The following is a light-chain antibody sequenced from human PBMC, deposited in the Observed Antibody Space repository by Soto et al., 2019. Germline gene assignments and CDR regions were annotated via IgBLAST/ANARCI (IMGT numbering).Light chain of an antibody. CDR1: QAISFY. V-gene: IGKV1-9*01. Sequence: IQLTQSPSSLSASVGDRVTITCRANQAISFYVAWYQQRPGRAPQLLIYAASALQTGVPSRFSGSGSGTDFTLTITNLQPEDSGTYYCQHPKWAFGQGTTVEI. CDR2: AAS. J-gene: IGKJ1*01. CDR3: QHPKWA.